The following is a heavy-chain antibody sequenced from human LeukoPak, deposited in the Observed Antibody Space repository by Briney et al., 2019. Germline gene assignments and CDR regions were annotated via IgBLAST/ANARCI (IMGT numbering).Heavy chain of an antibody. J-gene: IGHJ4*02. V-gene: IGHV3-23*01. CDR2: ITATGDTA. Sequence: GGSLRLSCVGSGFTFIKCAMSWVRQAPGKGLEWVAIITATGDTAYYADSVKGRFTISRDNAKNSLYLQMNSLRAEDTAVYYCARDYEMVYWGQGTLVTVSS. CDR1: GFTFIKCA. CDR3: ARDYEMVY. D-gene: IGHD3-16*01.